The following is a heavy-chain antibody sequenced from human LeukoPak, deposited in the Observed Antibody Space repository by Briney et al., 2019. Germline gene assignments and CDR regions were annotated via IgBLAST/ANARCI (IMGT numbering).Heavy chain of an antibody. V-gene: IGHV3-23*01. CDR2: IGGNGGNI. CDR3: ARVPYGSGSYSTLDY. Sequence: PGGSLRLSCAASGFTFSSSAMTWVRQAPGKGLEWVSSIGGNGGNIYYSDSVKGRFTISRDNSKNTLYLQLHALRAEDTALYHCARVPYGSGSYSTLDYWGQGTLVTVSS. D-gene: IGHD3-10*01. CDR1: GFTFSSSA. J-gene: IGHJ4*02.